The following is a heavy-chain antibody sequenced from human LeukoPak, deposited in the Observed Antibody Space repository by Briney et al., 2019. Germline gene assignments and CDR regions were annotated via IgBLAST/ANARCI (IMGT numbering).Heavy chain of an antibody. CDR3: AREAYYDCSGSLDY. CDR1: GFTFSNYA. V-gene: IGHV3-23*01. CDR2: INGRGVST. Sequence: GGSLRLSCVASGFTFSNYAMSWVRQAPGKGLEWVACINGRGVSTYYADSVKGRYTISRDNSKNTLYLHMSSLRADDTAIYYCAREAYYDCSGSLDYWGQGTLVTVSS. J-gene: IGHJ4*02. D-gene: IGHD3-22*01.